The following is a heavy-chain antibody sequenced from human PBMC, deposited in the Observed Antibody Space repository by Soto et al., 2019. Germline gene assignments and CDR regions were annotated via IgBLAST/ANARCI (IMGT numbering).Heavy chain of an antibody. CDR1: GYTFTSYG. J-gene: IGHJ3*02. CDR2: ISAYNGNT. V-gene: IGHV1-18*01. CDR3: ASGGPQESSDPDDYGDYGSSFDI. Sequence: ASVKVSCKASGYTFTSYGISWVRQAPGQGLEWMGWISAYNGNTNYAQKLQGRVTMTTDTSTSTAYMELRSLRSDDTAVYCCASGGPQESSDPDDYGDYGSSFDIWGQGTMVTVSS. D-gene: IGHD4-17*01.